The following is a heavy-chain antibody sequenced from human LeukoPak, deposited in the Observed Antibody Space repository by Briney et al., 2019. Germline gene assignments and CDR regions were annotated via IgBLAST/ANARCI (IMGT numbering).Heavy chain of an antibody. CDR2: ISDDGSNK. V-gene: IGHV3-30*18. CDR1: GFTFSTYG. Sequence: GGSLRLSCAASGFTFSTYGMHWVRQAPGKGLEWVAVISDDGSNKKYADSVKGRFTISRDNSKNTLYLQMNSLRAEDTAVYYCAKVGDYTIYYMDVWGKGTTVTISS. CDR3: AKVGDYTIYYMDV. D-gene: IGHD4-17*01. J-gene: IGHJ6*03.